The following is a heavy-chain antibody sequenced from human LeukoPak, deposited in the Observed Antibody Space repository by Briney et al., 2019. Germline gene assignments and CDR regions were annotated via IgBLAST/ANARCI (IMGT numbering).Heavy chain of an antibody. CDR1: GFTFSSYN. Sequence: GGSLRLSCAASGFTFSSYNMNWVRQAPGKGLEWVSSISSSTYIYYADSVKGRFTISRDNAKKSLYLQMNSLRAEDTAVYYCARDQGGSDPYYFDYWGRGTLVTVSS. CDR3: ARDQGGSDPYYFDY. CDR2: ISSSTYI. D-gene: IGHD1-26*01. J-gene: IGHJ4*02. V-gene: IGHV3-21*01.